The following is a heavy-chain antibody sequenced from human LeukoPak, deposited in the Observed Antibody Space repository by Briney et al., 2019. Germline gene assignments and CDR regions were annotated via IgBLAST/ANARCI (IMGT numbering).Heavy chain of an antibody. CDR1: GFTFSSYG. Sequence: GGSLRLSCAASGFTFSSYGMHWVRQAPGKGLEWVAVISYDGSDKYYADSVKGRFTISRDNSKNTLYLQMNSLRAEDTAVYYCAKGWRSYGMDVWGQGTTVTVSS. V-gene: IGHV3-30*18. CDR3: AKGWRSYGMDV. J-gene: IGHJ6*02. D-gene: IGHD2-15*01. CDR2: ISYDGSDK.